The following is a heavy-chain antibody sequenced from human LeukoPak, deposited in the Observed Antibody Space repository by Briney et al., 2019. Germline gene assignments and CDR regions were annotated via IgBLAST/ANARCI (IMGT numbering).Heavy chain of an antibody. CDR2: IRYDGSNK. J-gene: IGHJ3*02. CDR3: AKDLSSGWYFGDAFDI. CDR1: GFTFSSYG. D-gene: IGHD6-19*01. V-gene: IGHV3-30*02. Sequence: GGSLRLSCAASGFTFSSYGMHWVRQAPGKGLEWVAFIRYDGSNKYYADSVKGRFTISRDNSKNTLYLQMNSLRAEDTAVYYCAKDLSSGWYFGDAFDIWGQGTMVTVSS.